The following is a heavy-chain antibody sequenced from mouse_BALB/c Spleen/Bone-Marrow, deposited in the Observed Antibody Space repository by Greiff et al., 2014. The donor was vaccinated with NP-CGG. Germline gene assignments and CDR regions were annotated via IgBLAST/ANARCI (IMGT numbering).Heavy chain of an antibody. D-gene: IGHD2-4*01. CDR3: ALYDYDGLSWFAY. J-gene: IGHJ3*01. V-gene: IGHV1-82*01. CDR2: IYPGDGNT. CDR1: GYAFSSSW. Sequence: QVQLQQPGPELVKPGASVKISCKASGYAFSSSWMNWVKQRPGQGLEWIGRIYPGDGNTNYNGKFKGKATLTADKSSTTAYMQLSCLTSVDSAVYFCALYDYDGLSWFAYWGQGTLVTVSA.